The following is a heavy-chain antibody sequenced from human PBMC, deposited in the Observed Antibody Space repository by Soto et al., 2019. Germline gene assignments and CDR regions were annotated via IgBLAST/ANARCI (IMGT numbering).Heavy chain of an antibody. D-gene: IGHD6-6*01. CDR2: MSYDGSNT. CDR1: GFSFSTYG. CDR3: AKEGSGASRLLYYYGMDV. V-gene: IGHV3-30*18. J-gene: IGHJ6*02. Sequence: QVQLVESGGGVVQPGRSLRLSCAASGFSFSTYGLHWVRQAPGKGLEWVAVMSYDGSNTYYADSMKGRFTISRDNSENTLYLQMNSLRAEDTAVYYCAKEGSGASRLLYYYGMDVWGQGTTVTVSS.